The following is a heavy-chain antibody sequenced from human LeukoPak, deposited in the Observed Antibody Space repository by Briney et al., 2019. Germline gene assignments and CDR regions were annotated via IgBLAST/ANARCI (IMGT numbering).Heavy chain of an antibody. CDR1: DYPISRGNY. D-gene: IGHD3-22*01. V-gene: IGHV4-38-2*01. CDR3: ARGYYDGSGYYWNYFDY. Sequence: SETLSLTCAVSDYPISRGNYWGWIRQPPGKGLEWTASISHSGSTYSNPSLKSRVTISVDTSKNQFSLKLSSVTAADTAVYYCARGYYDGSGYYWNYFDYWGQGTLVTVSS. CDR2: ISHSGST. J-gene: IGHJ4*02.